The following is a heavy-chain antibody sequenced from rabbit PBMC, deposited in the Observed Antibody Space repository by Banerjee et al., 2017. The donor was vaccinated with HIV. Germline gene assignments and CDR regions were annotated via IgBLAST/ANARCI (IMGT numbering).Heavy chain of an antibody. CDR3: AGDIGYGDGYIAYIYDYNL. V-gene: IGHV1S40*01. D-gene: IGHD6-1*01. CDR1: CCYFSDYYY. J-gene: IGHJ4*01. Sequence: QPLEEAGGGLLQPQGALPLTCKASCCYFSDYYYMSWVRQAPGKRPEWMACIYTGSSGSTCSAGRTKDRFTIYNPSSTSETLQMTSLTDADTATYFCAGDIGYGDGYIAYIYDYNLWGQGTLVTVS. CDR2: IYTGSSGST.